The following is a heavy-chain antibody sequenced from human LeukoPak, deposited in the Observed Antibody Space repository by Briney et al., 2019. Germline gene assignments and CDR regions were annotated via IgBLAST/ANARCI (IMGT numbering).Heavy chain of an antibody. D-gene: IGHD4-11*01. V-gene: IGHV4-61*01. Sequence: SETLSLTCTVSGGSFSSGTYYWSWIRQPPGTGLEWIGYIYYSGTTNYNPSLKSRVTISVDTSKNQFSLKLSSVTAADTAVYYCARDRVRGNSNPYFDYWGQGTLSPSPQ. J-gene: IGHJ4*02. CDR1: GGSFSSGTYY. CDR2: IYYSGTT. CDR3: ARDRVRGNSNPYFDY.